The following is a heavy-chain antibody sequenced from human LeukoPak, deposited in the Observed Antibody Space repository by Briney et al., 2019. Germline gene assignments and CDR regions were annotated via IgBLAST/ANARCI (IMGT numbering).Heavy chain of an antibody. D-gene: IGHD7-27*01. CDR3: AREGELTGGVDGDAFDI. Sequence: GRSLRLSCAASGFTFSSYGMHWVRQAPGKGLEWVAVISYDGSNKYYADSARGRFTISRDNSKNTLYLQMNSLRAEDTAVYYCAREGELTGGVDGDAFDIWGQGTMVTVSS. J-gene: IGHJ3*02. CDR2: ISYDGSNK. V-gene: IGHV3-30*03. CDR1: GFTFSSYG.